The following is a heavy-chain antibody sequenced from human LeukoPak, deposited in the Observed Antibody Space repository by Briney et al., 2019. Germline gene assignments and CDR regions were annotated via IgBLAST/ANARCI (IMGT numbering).Heavy chain of an antibody. CDR3: ARVSVDTAMVTPSGFDY. D-gene: IGHD5-18*01. V-gene: IGHV3-21*01. CDR1: GFTFRSYS. J-gene: IGHJ4*02. CDR2: ISSSSYI. Sequence: SGGSLRLSCAASGFTFRSYSMNWVRQAPGKGLEWVSSISSSSYIYYADSVKGRFTISRDNAKNSLYLQMNSLRAEDTAVYYCARVSVDTAMVTPSGFDYWGQGTLVTVSS.